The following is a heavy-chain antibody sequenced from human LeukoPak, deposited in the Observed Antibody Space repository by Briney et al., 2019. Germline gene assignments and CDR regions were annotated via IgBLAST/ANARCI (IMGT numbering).Heavy chain of an antibody. CDR1: SGSISSANYY. CDR3: ARSSGSGATNWYFDL. J-gene: IGHJ2*01. D-gene: IGHD1-14*01. V-gene: IGHV4-61*02. CDR2: FHTSGST. Sequence: PSQTLSLTCTVSSGSISSANYYWSWIRQPAGKGLEWIGRFHTSGSTDYNPSLKSRVTISVDTSKNQLSLKLNSVTAADTAVYYCARSSGSGATNWYFDLWGRGTLVTVSS.